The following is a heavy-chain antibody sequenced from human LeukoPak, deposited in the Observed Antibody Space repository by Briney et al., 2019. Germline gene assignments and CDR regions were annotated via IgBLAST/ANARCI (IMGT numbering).Heavy chain of an antibody. J-gene: IGHJ4*02. CDR3: ARDRAMADY. CDR1: GYIFTSYP. V-gene: IGHV1-3*04. D-gene: IGHD5-18*01. Sequence: ASVKVSCKASGYIFTSYPIHWVRQAPGQRLEWMGWINTGNGNTKYSQKFEGRVTVTRDTSATAAYMELSSLKSEDTAVYYCARDRAMADYWGQGTLVTVSS. CDR2: INTGNGNT.